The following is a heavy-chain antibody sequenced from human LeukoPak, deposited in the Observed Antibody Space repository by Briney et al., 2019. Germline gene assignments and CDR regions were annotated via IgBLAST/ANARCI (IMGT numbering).Heavy chain of an antibody. CDR1: GFTFSSYW. D-gene: IGHD5-12*01. Sequence: PGGSLRLSCAASGFTFSSYWMHWVRQAPGKGLVWVSRINSDGSRTTYADSVKGRFTISRDNAKNTLYVQMNSLRAEDTAVYYCVRGYSGYDLDYWGQGTLVTVSS. CDR2: INSDGSRT. CDR3: VRGYSGYDLDY. J-gene: IGHJ4*02. V-gene: IGHV3-74*01.